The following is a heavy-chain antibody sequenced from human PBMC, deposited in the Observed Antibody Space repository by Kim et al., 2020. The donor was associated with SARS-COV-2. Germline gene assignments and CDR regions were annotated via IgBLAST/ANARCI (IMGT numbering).Heavy chain of an antibody. D-gene: IGHD2-15*01. CDR3: ARPVVVVAATEWYFDL. V-gene: IGHV4-39*01. J-gene: IGHJ2*01. Sequence: SHRSRITFSVDTYKNQFSLKLSSVTAADTAVYYCARPVVVVAATEWYFDLWGRGTLVTVSS.